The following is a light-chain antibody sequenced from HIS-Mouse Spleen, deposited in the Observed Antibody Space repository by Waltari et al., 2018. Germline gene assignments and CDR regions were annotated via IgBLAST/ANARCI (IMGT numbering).Light chain of an antibody. CDR1: HSVSSN. V-gene: IGKV3-15*01. J-gene: IGKJ4*01. CDR2: GAS. Sequence: EIVMTQSPATLSVSPGERATLSCRASHSVSSNLAWYQQKPGQAPRILIYGASTRATGIPARFSGSGSGTEFTLTISSMQSEDFAVYYCQQYNNWPPLTFGGGTKVEIK. CDR3: QQYNNWPPLT.